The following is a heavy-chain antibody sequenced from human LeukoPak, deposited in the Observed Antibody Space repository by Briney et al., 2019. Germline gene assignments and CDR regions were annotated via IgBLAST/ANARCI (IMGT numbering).Heavy chain of an antibody. Sequence: KPSETLSPTCSVSGGSISNGDYYWGWIRQAPGKGLEWIGSIFDGETTHYNPSLKNRATISVDTSKNQFSLKLTSVTAADATMYYCARQLPTAAADTRGYFDYWGQGTVVTVSS. CDR1: GGSISNGDYY. J-gene: IGHJ4*01. D-gene: IGHD6-25*01. CDR3: ARQLPTAAADTRGYFDY. V-gene: IGHV4-39*07. CDR2: IFDGETT.